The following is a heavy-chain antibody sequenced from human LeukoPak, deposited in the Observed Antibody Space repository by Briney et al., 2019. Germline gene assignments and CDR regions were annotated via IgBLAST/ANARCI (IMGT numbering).Heavy chain of an antibody. CDR2: IYSGGST. J-gene: IGHJ4*02. CDR3: ARDMYSSSFGY. CDR1: GFTFSSYA. V-gene: IGHV3-53*01. D-gene: IGHD6-13*01. Sequence: GGSLRLSCAASGFTFSSYAMSWVRQAPGKGLEWVSVIYSGGSTYYADSVKGRFTISRDNSKNTLYLQMNSLRAEDTAVYYCARDMYSSSFGYWGQGTLVAVSS.